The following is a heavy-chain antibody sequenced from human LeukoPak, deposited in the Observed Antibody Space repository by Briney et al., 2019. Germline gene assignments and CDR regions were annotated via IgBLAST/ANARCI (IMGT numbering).Heavy chain of an antibody. J-gene: IGHJ4*02. CDR1: GYSFTNYL. Sequence: GASVNVSCKASGYSFTNYLIHWVRQAPGQGLEWMGVFIPSGGTTNYARKFQDRVTLTRDTSTTTVYMELSSLRSEDTAVYFCARETYNYGKSFDYWGQGALVTVSS. V-gene: IGHV1-46*01. D-gene: IGHD5-18*01. CDR3: ARETYNYGKSFDY. CDR2: FIPSGGTT.